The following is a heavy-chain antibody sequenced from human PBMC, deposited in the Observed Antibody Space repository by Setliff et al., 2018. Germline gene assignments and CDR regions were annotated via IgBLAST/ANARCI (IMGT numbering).Heavy chain of an antibody. V-gene: IGHV4-34*01. Sequence: PSETLSLTCVVYGGPFSGYQWSWIRQPPGKGLEWIGEINHSGSTNYNPSLKSRVSISVEKSKNQFSLKLTSVTAADTAVYYCARAQVVFAISAPTWYFEVWGRGTQVTGS. D-gene: IGHD2-21*01. J-gene: IGHJ2*01. CDR3: ARAQVVFAISAPTWYFEV. CDR1: GGPFSGYQ. CDR2: INHSGST.